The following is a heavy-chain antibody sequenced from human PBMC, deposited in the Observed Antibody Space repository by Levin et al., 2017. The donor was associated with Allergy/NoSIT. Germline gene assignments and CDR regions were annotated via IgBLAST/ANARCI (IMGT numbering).Heavy chain of an antibody. Sequence: VSGPTLVKPTQTLTLTCTFSGFSLSSSGMRVSWIRQPPGKALEWLGHIDWDDDKFYNTSLKTRLTISKDTSKNQVVLIMTNMDQVDTGTYYCARTPFGYYYGMDVWGQGTTVTVSS. J-gene: IGHJ6*02. D-gene: IGHD3-10*01. CDR1: GFSLSSSGMR. V-gene: IGHV2-70*04. CDR2: IDWDDDK. CDR3: ARTPFGYYYGMDV.